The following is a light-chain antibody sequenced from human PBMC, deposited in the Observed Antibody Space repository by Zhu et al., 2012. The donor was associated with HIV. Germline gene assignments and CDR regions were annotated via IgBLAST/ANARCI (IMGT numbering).Light chain of an antibody. CDR1: RGVRSF. CDR3: QQRSNWPLT. J-gene: IGKJ4*01. V-gene: IGKV3-11*01. CDR2: DTS. Sequence: IVLTQSPATLSLSPGERATVSCRASRGVRSFLAWYQQKPGQAPRLLIYDTSKRATGIPARFSGSGSGTDFTLTISSLEPEDFALYYCQQRSNWPLTFGGGTKVEIK.